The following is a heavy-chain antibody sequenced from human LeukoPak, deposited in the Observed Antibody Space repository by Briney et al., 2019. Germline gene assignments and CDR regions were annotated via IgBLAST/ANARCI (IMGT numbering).Heavy chain of an antibody. CDR2: VYYSGST. Sequence: SETLSLTCTVSGGSISSSSYYWGWIRQPPGKGLVWIGSVYYSGSTYYNPSLKSRVTISVDTSKNQFSLKLSSVTAADTAVYYCARHDVVYPASYYFDYWGQGTLVTVSS. V-gene: IGHV4-39*01. J-gene: IGHJ4*02. CDR3: ARHDVVYPASYYFDY. CDR1: GGSISSSSYY. D-gene: IGHD2-8*02.